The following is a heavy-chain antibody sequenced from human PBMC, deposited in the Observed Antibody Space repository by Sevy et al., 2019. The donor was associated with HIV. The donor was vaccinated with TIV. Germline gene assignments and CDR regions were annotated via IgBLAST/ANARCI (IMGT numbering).Heavy chain of an antibody. D-gene: IGHD2-2*02. CDR3: ARDRFTIAKNAFEGVPAAIGNWFDP. CDR2: IKQDGSEK. J-gene: IGHJ5*02. CDR1: GFTFSSYW. V-gene: IGHV3-7*01. Sequence: GGSLRLSCAASGFTFSSYWMSWVRQAPGKGLEWVANIKQDGSEKYYVDSVKGRFNISRDNAKNARFLQMKSLRAEDTVGYYCARDRFTIAKNAFEGVPAAIGNWFDPWGQGTLVTVSS.